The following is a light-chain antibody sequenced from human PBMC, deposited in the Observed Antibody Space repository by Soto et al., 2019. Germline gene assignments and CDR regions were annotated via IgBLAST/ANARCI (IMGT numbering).Light chain of an antibody. J-gene: IGLJ3*02. CDR1: SSNIGSNT. CDR2: YNN. CDR3: ATWDDSLNGPV. Sequence: QLVLTQPPSASGTPGQRVTISCSGSSSNIGSNTVNWYQQLPGTAPKLLIYYNNQRPSGVPDRFSGSRSGTSASLAISGLQSEDEAEYFCATWDDSLNGPVFGGGTKLTVL. V-gene: IGLV1-44*01.